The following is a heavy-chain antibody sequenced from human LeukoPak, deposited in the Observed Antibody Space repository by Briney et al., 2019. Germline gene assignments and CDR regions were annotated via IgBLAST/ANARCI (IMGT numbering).Heavy chain of an antibody. V-gene: IGHV1-69*13. D-gene: IGHD2-2*01. Sequence: AASVKVPCKASGGTFSSYAISWVRQAPGQGLEWMGGIIPIFGTANYAQKFQGRVTITADESTSTAYMELSSLRSEDTAVYYCARGAYCSSTSCYHYGMDVWGKGTTVTVSS. CDR2: IIPIFGTA. J-gene: IGHJ6*04. CDR1: GGTFSSYA. CDR3: ARGAYCSSTSCYHYGMDV.